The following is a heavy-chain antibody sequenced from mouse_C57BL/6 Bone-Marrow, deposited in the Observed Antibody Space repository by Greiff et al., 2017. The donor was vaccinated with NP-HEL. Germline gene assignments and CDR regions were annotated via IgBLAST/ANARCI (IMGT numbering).Heavy chain of an antibody. CDR2: IYPGSGST. CDR1: GYTFTSYW. D-gene: IGHD1-1*01. Sequence: QVQLQQPGAELVKPGASVKMSCKASGYTFTSYWITWVKQRPGQGLEWIGDIYPGSGSTNYNEKFKSKATLTVDTASSTAYMQLSSLTSEDSAVYYCARSAYYYGSSSYYFDYWGQGTTLTVSS. J-gene: IGHJ2*01. CDR3: ARSAYYYGSSSYYFDY. V-gene: IGHV1-55*01.